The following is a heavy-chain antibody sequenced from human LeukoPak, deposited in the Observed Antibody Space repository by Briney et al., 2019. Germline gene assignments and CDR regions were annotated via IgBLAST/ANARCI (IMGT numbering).Heavy chain of an antibody. CDR3: ARGRTSKDVWGSYRYSTWIDY. J-gene: IGHJ4*02. Sequence: SETLSLTCTVPGGSISSGSYYWSWIRQPAGKGLEWIGRIYTSGSTNYNPSLKSRVTISVDTSKNQFSLKLSSVTAADTAVYYCARGRTSKDVWGSYRYSTWIDYWGQGTLVTVSS. CDR1: GGSISSGSYY. CDR2: IYTSGST. D-gene: IGHD3-16*02. V-gene: IGHV4-61*02.